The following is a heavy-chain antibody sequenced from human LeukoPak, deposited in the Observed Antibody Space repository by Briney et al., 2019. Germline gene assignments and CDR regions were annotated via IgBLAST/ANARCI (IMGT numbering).Heavy chain of an antibody. V-gene: IGHV1-8*02. CDR2: MNPNSGNT. J-gene: IGHJ3*02. Sequence: GSSVKVSCKASGGTFSSYAISWVRQAPGQGLEWMGWMNPNSGNTGYAQKFQGRVTMTRNTSISTAYMELSSLRSEDTAVYYCAREYSSSWYGRYAFDIWGQGTMVTVSS. CDR1: GGTFSSYA. CDR3: AREYSSSWYGRYAFDI. D-gene: IGHD6-13*01.